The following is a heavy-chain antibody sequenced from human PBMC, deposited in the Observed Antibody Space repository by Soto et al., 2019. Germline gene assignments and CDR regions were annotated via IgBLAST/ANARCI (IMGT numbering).Heavy chain of an antibody. J-gene: IGHJ6*02. D-gene: IGHD6-19*01. Sequence: QVQLVESGGGVVQPGRSLRLSCAASGFTFSSYGMHWVRQAPGNGLEWVAVISYDGSNKYYADSVNGRFTISRDNSKNTLYLQMNSLRAEDTAVYYCAKGSASSGWPPSSRTSYYFYGMDVWGQGTTVTVSS. CDR1: GFTFSSYG. V-gene: IGHV3-30*18. CDR2: ISYDGSNK. CDR3: AKGSASSGWPPSSRTSYYFYGMDV.